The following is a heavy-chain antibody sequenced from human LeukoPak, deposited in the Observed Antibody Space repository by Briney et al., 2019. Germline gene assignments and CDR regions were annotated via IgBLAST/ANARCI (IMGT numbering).Heavy chain of an antibody. CDR3: ARDPEIAAAGTFDY. CDR1: GFTFSGYW. J-gene: IGHJ4*02. Sequence: GGSLRLSCAASGFTFSGYWMHWVRQAPGKGLVWVSRINTDGSSISYADSVKGRFTISRDNAKNTLYLQMNSLRAEDTAVYYCARDPEIAAAGTFDYWGQGTLVTVSS. CDR2: INTDGSSI. D-gene: IGHD6-13*01. V-gene: IGHV3-74*01.